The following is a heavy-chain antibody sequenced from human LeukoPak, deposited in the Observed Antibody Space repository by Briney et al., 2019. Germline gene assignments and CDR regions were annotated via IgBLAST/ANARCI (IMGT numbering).Heavy chain of an antibody. CDR3: ARDSPLPAAEAFDI. Sequence: SETLSLTCAVYGGSFSGYYWSLIRQPPGKGLEWIGEINHSGSTNYNPSLKSRVTISVDTSKNQFSLKLSSVTAADTAVYYCARDSPLPAAEAFDIWGQGTMVTVSS. V-gene: IGHV4-34*01. J-gene: IGHJ3*02. D-gene: IGHD2-2*01. CDR1: GGSFSGYY. CDR2: INHSGST.